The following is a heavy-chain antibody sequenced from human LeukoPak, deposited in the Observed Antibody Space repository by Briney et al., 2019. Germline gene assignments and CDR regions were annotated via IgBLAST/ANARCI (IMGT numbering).Heavy chain of an antibody. V-gene: IGHV3-11*01. CDR2: ISSSGGTI. J-gene: IGHJ4*02. CDR3: ARDPLVTTVTTPGY. CDR1: GFTVSDYY. D-gene: IGHD4-17*01. Sequence: GSLRLSCAASGFTVSDYYMCLIRQAPGKGLEWVSYISSSGGTIYYADSVKGRFSISRDNAKNSLYLQTNSLRAEDTAVYYCARDPLVTTVTTPGYWGQGTLVTVSS.